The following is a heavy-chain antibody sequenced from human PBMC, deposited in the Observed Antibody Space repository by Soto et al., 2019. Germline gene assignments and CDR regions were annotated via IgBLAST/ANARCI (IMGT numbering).Heavy chain of an antibody. V-gene: IGHV1-2*02. Sequence: ASVKVSCKASGYVFSNYFMHWVRQAPGQGLEWMGYINPQSGGSKYEDNFQDRVTMTRDTPKTTVYMELRGLTSDDTAVYYCARDRVRTPEGVDSSDLWGQGTLVIVSS. D-gene: IGHD3-10*01. CDR2: INPQSGGS. CDR3: ARDRVRTPEGVDSSDL. J-gene: IGHJ3*01. CDR1: GYVFSNYF.